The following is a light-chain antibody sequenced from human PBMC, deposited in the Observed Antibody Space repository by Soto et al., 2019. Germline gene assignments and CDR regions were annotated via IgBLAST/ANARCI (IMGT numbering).Light chain of an antibody. CDR2: EVR. CDR1: SSDVGGYNY. V-gene: IGLV2-14*01. Sequence: QSALTQPASVSGSPGQSITLSCSGTSSDVGGYNYVSWYQQHPGQAPKLMIYEVRNRPSGVSTRFYGSKSGNTASLTISGLQADDEADYYCSSYTTTGTLGVFGGGTKVTVL. J-gene: IGLJ2*01. CDR3: SSYTTTGTLGV.